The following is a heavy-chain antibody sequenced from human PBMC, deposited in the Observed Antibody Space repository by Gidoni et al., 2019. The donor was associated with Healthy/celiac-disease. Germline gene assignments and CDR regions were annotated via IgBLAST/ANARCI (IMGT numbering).Heavy chain of an antibody. CDR3: AKGGNYDSSGFFTRPDY. CDR2: IRGSGGST. Sequence: EVQLLESGGGLVQPGGSLRLSCAASGFTFSSYAMSWVRQAPGKGVEWVSAIRGSGGSTYYADSVKGRFTISRDNSKNTLYLQMNSLRAEDTAVYYCAKGGNYDSSGFFTRPDYWGQGTLVTVSS. J-gene: IGHJ4*02. CDR1: GFTFSSYA. D-gene: IGHD3-22*01. V-gene: IGHV3-23*01.